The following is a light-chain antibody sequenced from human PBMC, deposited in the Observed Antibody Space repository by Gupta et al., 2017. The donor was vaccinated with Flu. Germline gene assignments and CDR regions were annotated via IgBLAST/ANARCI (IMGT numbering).Light chain of an antibody. Sequence: TCGGNNIGSKNVHWYQQKPGQAPVLVIYRDSNRPSGIPERFSGSNSGITATLTISRAQAGDEADYYCQVWDSSTWVFGGGTKLTVL. CDR3: QVWDSSTWV. V-gene: IGLV3-9*01. CDR2: RDS. J-gene: IGLJ3*02. CDR1: NIGSKN.